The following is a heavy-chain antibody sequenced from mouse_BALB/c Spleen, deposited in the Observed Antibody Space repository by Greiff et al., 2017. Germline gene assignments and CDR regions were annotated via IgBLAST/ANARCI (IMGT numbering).Heavy chain of an antibody. J-gene: IGHJ2*01. CDR3: AREDYKYDGLYIDY. D-gene: IGHD2-14*01. CDR2: IDPANGNT. Sequence: VQLKQSGAELVKPGASVKLSCTASGFNIKDTYMHWVKQRPEQGLEWIGRIDPANGNTKYDPKFQGKATITADTSSNTVYLQLSSLTSEDTAVYYCAREDYKYDGLYIDYWGQGTTLTVSS. CDR1: GFNIKDTY. V-gene: IGHV14-3*02.